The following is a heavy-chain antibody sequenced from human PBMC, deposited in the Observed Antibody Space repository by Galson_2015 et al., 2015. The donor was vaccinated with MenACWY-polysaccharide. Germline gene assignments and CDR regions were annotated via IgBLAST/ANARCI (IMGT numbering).Heavy chain of an antibody. CDR3: AREPTYNRSFGWFDP. CDR1: GGSVTSGTYY. CDR2: MSYSGSA. D-gene: IGHD2/OR15-2a*01. J-gene: IGHJ5*01. Sequence: SETLSLTCTVSGGSVTSGTYYWGWLRQSPGKGLEWIGYMSYSGSANYNPSLRSRVTISIDTSKNQFSLRLTSVTAADTAMYYCAREPTYNRSFGWFDPWGQGTTVTVSS. V-gene: IGHV4-61*01.